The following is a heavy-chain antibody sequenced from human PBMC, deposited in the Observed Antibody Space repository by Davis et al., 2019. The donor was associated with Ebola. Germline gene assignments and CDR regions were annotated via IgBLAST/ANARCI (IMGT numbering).Heavy chain of an antibody. J-gene: IGHJ6*02. CDR3: ASRPYYYGSGSYYYYGMDV. CDR2: ISAYNGNT. V-gene: IGHV1-18*04. CDR1: GYTFTGYY. Sequence: AASVKVSCKASGYTFTGYYMHWVRQAPGQGLEWMGWISAYNGNTNYAQKLQGRVTMTTDTSTSTAYMELRSLRSDDTAVYYCASRPYYYGSGSYYYYGMDVWGQGTTVTVSS. D-gene: IGHD3-10*01.